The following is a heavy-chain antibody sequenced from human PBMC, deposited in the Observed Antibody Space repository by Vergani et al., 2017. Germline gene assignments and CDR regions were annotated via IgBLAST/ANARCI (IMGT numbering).Heavy chain of an antibody. CDR3: GSVGHIVGASWFAP. CDR2: INPNSGGT. D-gene: IGHD1-26*01. V-gene: IGHV1-2*02. Sequence: QVQLVQSGAEVKKPGASVKVSCKASGYTFTGYYMHWGRHAPGQGPGWRGWINPNSGGTNYAQKFQGRVNMTRDTSICTAYMVLSRLRSDDTAVYYCGSVGHIVGASWFAPGGQGTLVTVSA. J-gene: IGHJ5*02. CDR1: GYTFTGYY.